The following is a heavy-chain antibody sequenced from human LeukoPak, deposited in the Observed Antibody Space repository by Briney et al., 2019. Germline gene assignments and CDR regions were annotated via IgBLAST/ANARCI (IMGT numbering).Heavy chain of an antibody. CDR3: AREPYSSSWYPYDY. Sequence: PGGSLRLSCAASGFTFSSYGMRWVRQAPGKGLEWVAVIWYDGSNKYYADSVKGRFTISRDNSKNTLYLQMNSLRAEDTAVYYCAREPYSSSWYPYDYWGQGTLVTVSS. CDR1: GFTFSSYG. J-gene: IGHJ4*02. CDR2: IWYDGSNK. V-gene: IGHV3-33*01. D-gene: IGHD6-13*01.